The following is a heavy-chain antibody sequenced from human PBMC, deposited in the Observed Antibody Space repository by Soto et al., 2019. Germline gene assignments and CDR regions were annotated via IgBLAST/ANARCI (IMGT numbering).Heavy chain of an antibody. J-gene: IGHJ6*02. Sequence: LRLSCEVSGFSLTSYGMNWVRQPPDKGLEWVSTIGGVGDTFYADSVKGRFTISRDLSKNTLFLQMNSLRDEDTALYFCAKDGTAGGIHFYGMNIWGQGPTVTVSS. D-gene: IGHD6-13*01. CDR1: GFSLTSYG. V-gene: IGHV3-23*01. CDR3: AKDGTAGGIHFYGMNI. CDR2: IGGVGDT.